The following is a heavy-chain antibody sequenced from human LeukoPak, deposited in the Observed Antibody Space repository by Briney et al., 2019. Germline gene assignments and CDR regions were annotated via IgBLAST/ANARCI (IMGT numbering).Heavy chain of an antibody. Sequence: ASVKVSCKASGYTFTDYYMHWVRQAPGQGLEWMGWINPNSGGTNYAQKFPGRVTMTRDTSINTAYMELTRLRSDDTAVYYCARGIPIVGATTNPYYFDYWGQGTLVTVSS. V-gene: IGHV1-2*02. D-gene: IGHD1-26*01. CDR1: GYTFTDYY. CDR2: INPNSGGT. CDR3: ARGIPIVGATTNPYYFDY. J-gene: IGHJ4*02.